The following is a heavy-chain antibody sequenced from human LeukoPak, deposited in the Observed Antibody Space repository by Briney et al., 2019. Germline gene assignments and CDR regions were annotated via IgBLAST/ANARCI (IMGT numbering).Heavy chain of an antibody. Sequence: SEALSLTCIVSGGSISSYYWNWIRQPPGKGLEWIGYIYYSGSTNYNPSLKSRVTISVDTSKNQFSLKLSSVTAADTAVYYCARHLPECISSGGSCYQGEDAFDIWGQGTMVTVSS. V-gene: IGHV4-59*08. CDR1: GGSISSYY. D-gene: IGHD2-15*01. J-gene: IGHJ3*02. CDR2: IYYSGST. CDR3: ARHLPECISSGGSCYQGEDAFDI.